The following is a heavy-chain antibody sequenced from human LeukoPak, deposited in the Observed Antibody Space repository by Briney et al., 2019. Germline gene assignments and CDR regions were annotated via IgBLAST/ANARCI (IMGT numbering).Heavy chain of an antibody. J-gene: IGHJ4*02. Sequence: PGGSLRLSCAASGFTFSSYGMHWVRQAPGKGLEWVAFIRYDGSNKYYADSVKGRFTISRDNSKNTLYLQMNSLRAEDTAVYYCANPGIAVPGFWGQGTLVTVSS. CDR3: ANPGIAVPGF. V-gene: IGHV3-30*02. D-gene: IGHD6-19*01. CDR1: GFTFSSYG. CDR2: IRYDGSNK.